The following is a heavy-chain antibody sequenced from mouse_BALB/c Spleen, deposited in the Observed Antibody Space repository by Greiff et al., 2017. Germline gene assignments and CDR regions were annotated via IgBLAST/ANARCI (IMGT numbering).Heavy chain of an antibody. CDR1: GYSITSGYY. D-gene: IGHD6-1*01. CDR2: ISYDGSN. CDR3: AREATRHWYFDV. J-gene: IGHJ1*01. V-gene: IGHV3-6*02. Sequence: EVQLQESGPGLVKPSQSLSLTCSVTGYSITSGYYWNWIRQFPGNKLEWMGYISYDGSNNYNPSLKNRISITRDTSKNQFFLKLNSVTTEDTATYYCAREATRHWYFDVWGAGTTVTVSS.